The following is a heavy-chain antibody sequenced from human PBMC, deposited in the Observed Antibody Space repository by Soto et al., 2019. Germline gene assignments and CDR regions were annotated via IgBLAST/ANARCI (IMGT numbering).Heavy chain of an antibody. CDR2: ISGSGGST. Sequence: GGSLRLSCAASGFTFSSYAMSWVRQAPGKGLEWVSAISGSGGSTYYADSVKGRFTISRDNSKNTLYLQINSLRAEDTAVYYCAKAPMYYYDSSGYYYPYYFDYWGQGTLVTVSS. V-gene: IGHV3-23*01. D-gene: IGHD3-22*01. CDR3: AKAPMYYYDSSGYYYPYYFDY. J-gene: IGHJ4*02. CDR1: GFTFSSYA.